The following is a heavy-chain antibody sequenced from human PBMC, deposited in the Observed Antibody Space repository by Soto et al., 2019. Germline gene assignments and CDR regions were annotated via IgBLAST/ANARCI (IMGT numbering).Heavy chain of an antibody. CDR1: GGSISSSNW. D-gene: IGHD1-26*01. Sequence: QVQLQESGPGLLKPSGTLSHTCAVSGGSISSSNWWSWVRQPPGKGLEWIGEIYHSGSTNYNPSLKSRVTISVDKSKNQFSLKLCSVTAADTAVYYYARVSGSYYYGMDVWGQGTTVTVYS. CDR2: IYHSGST. J-gene: IGHJ6*02. V-gene: IGHV4-4*02. CDR3: ARVSGSYYYGMDV.